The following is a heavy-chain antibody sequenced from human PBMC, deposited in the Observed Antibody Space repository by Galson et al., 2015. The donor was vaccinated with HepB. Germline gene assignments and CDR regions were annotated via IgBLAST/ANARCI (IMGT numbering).Heavy chain of an antibody. CDR2: VSTSGNST. Sequence: SLRLSCAASGFTFIAYAMSWVRQAPGKGLEWVSGVSTSGNSTFYADSVRGRFSISRDNSRNTLYLQMNRLRAVDTAIYYCARVLYDSSGYHLDYWGQGTLVTVSS. CDR1: GFTFIAYA. J-gene: IGHJ4*02. D-gene: IGHD3-22*01. CDR3: ARVLYDSSGYHLDY. V-gene: IGHV3-23*01.